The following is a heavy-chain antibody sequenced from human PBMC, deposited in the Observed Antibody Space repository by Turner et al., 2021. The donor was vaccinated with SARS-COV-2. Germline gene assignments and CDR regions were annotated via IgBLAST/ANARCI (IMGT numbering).Heavy chain of an antibody. Sequence: QVQLVESGGGVVQPGRSLRLSCAASGFTFGSYAMHWVRQAPGKGLEWVALISYDGSNKYYADSVKGRFTISRDNSKNTLYLQMNSLRAEDTAVYYCARDSGGVTDYWGQGTLVTVSS. J-gene: IGHJ4*02. CDR2: ISYDGSNK. V-gene: IGHV3-30*04. CDR1: GFTFGSYA. D-gene: IGHD5-18*01. CDR3: ARDSGGVTDY.